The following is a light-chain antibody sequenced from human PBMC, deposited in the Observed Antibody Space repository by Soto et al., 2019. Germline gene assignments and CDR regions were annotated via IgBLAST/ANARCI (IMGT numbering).Light chain of an antibody. CDR2: DAS. Sequence: EIVLTQSPATLSLSPGERATLSCRASQSVSSYLAWYQQKPGKAPRLLIYDASNRVTGIPARFSGSGSGTDFTLTSSSLEPEDFAVYYCQQRSNWPFGPGTKVDIK. CDR1: QSVSSY. V-gene: IGKV3-11*01. CDR3: QQRSNWP. J-gene: IGKJ3*01.